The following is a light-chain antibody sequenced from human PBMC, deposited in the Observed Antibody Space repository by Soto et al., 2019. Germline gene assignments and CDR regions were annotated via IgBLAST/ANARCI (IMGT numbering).Light chain of an antibody. CDR1: QGVSRK. J-gene: IGKJ1*01. CDR2: GAS. V-gene: IGKV3-15*01. CDR3: QHYNNWPPWT. Sequence: EIVMTQSPATLSVAPGERVTFSCRASQGVSRKLAWYQHKPGQAPRLLISGASTRAPGIPARFSGSGSGTEFTLTISSLQSEDFAIYYCQHYNNWPPWTFGQGTKVEIK.